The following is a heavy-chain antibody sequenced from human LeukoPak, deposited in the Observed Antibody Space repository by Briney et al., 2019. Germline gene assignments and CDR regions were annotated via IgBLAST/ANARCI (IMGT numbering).Heavy chain of an antibody. CDR3: VRRDFDY. J-gene: IGHJ4*02. Sequence: KVSCKASGYTFTNYWMGWVRQMPGKGLEYMGIIYPDDSDTRYSPSFKGQVTISADKSINTAYLQWNSLKASDTAMYYCVRRDFDYWGQGTLVTVSS. V-gene: IGHV5-51*01. CDR2: IYPDDSDT. CDR1: GYTFTNYW.